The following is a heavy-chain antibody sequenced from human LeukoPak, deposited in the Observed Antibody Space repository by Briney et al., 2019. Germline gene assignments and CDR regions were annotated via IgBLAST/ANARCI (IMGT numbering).Heavy chain of an antibody. J-gene: IGHJ4*02. CDR3: AKQVEYYYGSGSYYNEGY. CDR2: ISSSSSTI. V-gene: IGHV3-48*01. Sequence: PGGSLRLSCAASGFTFSSYSMNWVRQAPGKGLEWVSYISSSSSTIYYADSVKGRFTISRDNSKNTLYLQMNSLRAEDTAVYYCAKQVEYYYGSGSYYNEGYWGQGTLVTVSS. D-gene: IGHD3-10*01. CDR1: GFTFSSYS.